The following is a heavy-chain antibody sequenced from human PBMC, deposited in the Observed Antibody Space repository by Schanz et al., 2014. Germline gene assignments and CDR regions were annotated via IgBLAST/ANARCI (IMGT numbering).Heavy chain of an antibody. J-gene: IGHJ4*02. CDR3: PADLWFGAVWGVW. CDR2: INSVGSNT. CDR1: GFTFSSHW. D-gene: IGHD3-10*01. V-gene: IGHV3-74*01. Sequence: EVQLVQSGGGLVQPGGSLRLSCAASGFTFSSHWMHWVRQDPGKGLVWVARINSVGSNTDYADSVTGRFTISRDNAKNTLYLQMNTLRAEDTAVYYCPADLWFGAVWGVWWGQGTLVTVSS.